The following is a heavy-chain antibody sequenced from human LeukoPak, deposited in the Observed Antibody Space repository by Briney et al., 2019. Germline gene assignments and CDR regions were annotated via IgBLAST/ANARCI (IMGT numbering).Heavy chain of an antibody. D-gene: IGHD5-12*01. CDR3: ARQLSVDIVADY. CDR2: IYYSGGT. CDR1: GGSISSYY. V-gene: IGHV4-59*08. Sequence: SETLSLTCTVSGGSISSYYWSWIRQSPGKGLEWIGYIYYSGGTNYNPSLKSRVTISVDTSKKQFSLKLSSVTAADTAVYYCARQLSVDIVADYWGQGTLVTVSS. J-gene: IGHJ4*02.